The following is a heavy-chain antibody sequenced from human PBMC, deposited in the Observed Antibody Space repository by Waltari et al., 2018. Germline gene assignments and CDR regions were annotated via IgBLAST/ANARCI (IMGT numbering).Heavy chain of an antibody. D-gene: IGHD3-16*01. V-gene: IGHV3-21*01. J-gene: IGHJ4*02. CDR1: GFTFSSYT. CDR3: ARDLAWGYFDY. Sequence: ELQLVESGGGLVKPGGSRGPSVAAFGFTFSSYTMNWVRQAPGKGVEWFSSISSSSIYIYYADSVKGRFTISRDNAKNSLYLQMNSLRAEDTAVYYCARDLAWGYFDYWGQGTLVTVSS. CDR2: ISSSSIYI.